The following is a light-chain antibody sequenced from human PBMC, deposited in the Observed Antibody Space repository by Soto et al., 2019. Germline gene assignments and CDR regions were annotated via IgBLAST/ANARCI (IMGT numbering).Light chain of an antibody. Sequence: EIVMTQSPATLSVSPGERATLSCRASQSINNNLAWYQQKRGQGPRLLIYGASSRATGTPARFSGSGSGTGFTLTIGSLQSEDFAIYYCQQYNDLPLTFGGGTKVEIK. V-gene: IGKV3-15*01. CDR2: GAS. CDR1: QSINNN. CDR3: QQYNDLPLT. J-gene: IGKJ4*01.